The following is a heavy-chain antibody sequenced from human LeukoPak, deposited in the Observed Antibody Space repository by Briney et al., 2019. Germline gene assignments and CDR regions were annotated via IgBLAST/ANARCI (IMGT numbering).Heavy chain of an antibody. CDR2: ISDSGSDT. J-gene: IGHJ4*02. CDR1: GFTFRGYA. CDR3: AKGVEGDYDILTGYFDY. V-gene: IGHV3-23*01. D-gene: IGHD3-9*01. Sequence: PGGSLRLSCAASGFTFRGYAMSWVRQAPGKGLEWVSVISDSGSDTDYADSVKGRFTISRDNSKNTLYLQLNSLRAEDTAVYYCAKGVEGDYDILTGYFDYWGQGTLVTVSS.